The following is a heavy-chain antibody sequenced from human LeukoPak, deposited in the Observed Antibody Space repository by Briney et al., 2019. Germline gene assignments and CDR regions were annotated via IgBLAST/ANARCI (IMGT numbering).Heavy chain of an antibody. Sequence: SQTLSLTCAISGDSFSSNSAAWNWIRQSPSRGLEWLGRTYYRSKWYNDYAVSVKSRITINPDTSKNQFSLQLNSVTPEDTAVYYCARAREEVDFWSGDYGMDVWGQGTTVTVSS. CDR3: ARAREEVDFWSGDYGMDV. J-gene: IGHJ6*02. V-gene: IGHV6-1*01. D-gene: IGHD3-3*01. CDR1: GDSFSSNSAA. CDR2: TYYRSKWYN.